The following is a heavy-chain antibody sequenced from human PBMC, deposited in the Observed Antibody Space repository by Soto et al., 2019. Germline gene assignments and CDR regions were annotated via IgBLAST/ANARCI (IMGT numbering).Heavy chain of an antibody. D-gene: IGHD1-26*01. J-gene: IGHJ6*02. CDR3: AKDWSGARGYYYGMDV. CDR2: ISYDGSNK. V-gene: IGHV3-30*18. CDR1: GFTFSSYG. Sequence: PGGSLRLSCAASGFTFSSYGMHWVRQAPGKGLEWVAVISYDGSNKYYADSVKGRFTISRDNSKNTLYLQMNSLRAEDTAVYYCAKDWSGARGYYYGMDVWGQGTTVTV.